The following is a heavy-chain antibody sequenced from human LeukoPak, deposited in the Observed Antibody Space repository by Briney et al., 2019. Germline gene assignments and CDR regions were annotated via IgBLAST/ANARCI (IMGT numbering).Heavy chain of an antibody. D-gene: IGHD1-26*01. J-gene: IGHJ4*02. CDR2: INPNSGGT. Sequence: GASVKVSCKASGYTFTGYYMHWVRQAPGQGLEWMGWINPNSGGTNYAQKFQGRVTMTRDTSISTAYMELSRLRSDDTAVYYCARDPPAAIVYSGSVAFDYWGQGTLVTVSS. CDR3: ARDPPAAIVYSGSVAFDY. V-gene: IGHV1-2*02. CDR1: GYTFTGYY.